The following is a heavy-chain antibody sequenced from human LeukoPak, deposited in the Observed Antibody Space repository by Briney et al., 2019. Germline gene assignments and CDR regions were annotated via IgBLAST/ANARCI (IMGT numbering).Heavy chain of an antibody. D-gene: IGHD3-16*01. J-gene: IGHJ5*02. V-gene: IGHV4-34*01. Sequence: SETLSLTCAVYGGSFSGYYWSWIRQPPGKGLEWIGEINHSGSTNYNPSLKSRVTISVDTSKNQFSLKLSSVTAADTAVYYCARGGVDYDYVWGTIGGENWFDPWGQGTLVTVSS. CDR3: ARGGVDYDYVWGTIGGENWFDP. CDR1: GGSFSGYY. CDR2: INHSGST.